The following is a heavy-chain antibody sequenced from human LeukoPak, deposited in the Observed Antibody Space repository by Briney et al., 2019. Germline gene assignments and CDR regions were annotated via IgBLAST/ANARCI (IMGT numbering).Heavy chain of an antibody. Sequence: GGSLRLSCAASGFTFSSYAMSWVRQAPGKGLEWVSAISGSGGSTYYADSVKGRFTISRDNSKNTLYLQMNSLRAEDTAVYYCAKATGVGVGAAYVFDIWGQGTMATVSS. CDR1: GFTFSSYA. CDR3: AKATGVGVGAAYVFDI. V-gene: IGHV3-23*01. CDR2: ISGSGGST. D-gene: IGHD2-15*01. J-gene: IGHJ3*02.